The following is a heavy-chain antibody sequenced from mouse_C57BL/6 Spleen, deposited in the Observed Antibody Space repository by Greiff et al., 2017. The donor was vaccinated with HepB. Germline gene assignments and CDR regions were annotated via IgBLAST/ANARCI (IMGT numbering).Heavy chain of an antibody. CDR1: GFNIKDDY. V-gene: IGHV14-4*01. CDR2: IDPENGDT. D-gene: IGHD2-4*01. CDR3: TTPYYDYDVGAMDY. J-gene: IGHJ4*01. Sequence: EVQLQQSGAELVRPGASVKLSCTASGFNIKDDYMHWVKQRPEQGLEWIGWIDPENGDTEYASKFQGKATITADTSSNTAYLQLSSLTSEDTAVYYCTTPYYDYDVGAMDYWGQGTLVTVSS.